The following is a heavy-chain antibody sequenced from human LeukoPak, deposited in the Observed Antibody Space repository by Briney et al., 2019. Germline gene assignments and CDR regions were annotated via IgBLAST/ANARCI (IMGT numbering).Heavy chain of an antibody. V-gene: IGHV3-11*01. CDR1: GFTFSDYY. D-gene: IGHD6-13*01. CDR2: ISSGTTT. J-gene: IGHJ4*02. Sequence: PGGSLRLSCAASGFTFSDYYMTWIRQAPGKGLEWVSYISSGTTTYYADSVKGRFTISRDNAGNSLYLQMSSLRAEDTAVYYCARRAASGRYLDYWGQGTPVTVSS. CDR3: ARRAASGRYLDY.